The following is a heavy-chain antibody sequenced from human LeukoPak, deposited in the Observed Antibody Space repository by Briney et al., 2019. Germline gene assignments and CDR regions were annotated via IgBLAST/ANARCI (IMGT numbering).Heavy chain of an antibody. V-gene: IGHV2-5*02. CDR1: AFSLRTNGLS. J-gene: IGHJ1*01. Sequence: SGPALVNPTQTLTLTCTFSAFSLRTNGLSVALIRQPPGKALEWLAIIYWDNDNRYSPSLKNRLPITKDTSKNQVVLTITPMDPVDTATFYCVHSQYYFDGGRYTEYFHYLGEGSVVTVSS. CDR2: IYWDNDN. D-gene: IGHD3-22*01. CDR3: VHSQYYFDGGRYTEYFHY.